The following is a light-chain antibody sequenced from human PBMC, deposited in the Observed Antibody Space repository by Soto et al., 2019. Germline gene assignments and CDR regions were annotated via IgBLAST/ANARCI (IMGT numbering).Light chain of an antibody. V-gene: IGKV3-20*01. CDR2: GAS. Sequence: EIVLTQSPGTLSLSPWERATLSCRASQSVSNNYLAWYQQKPGQAPRLLIYGASSRATGIPDRFSGSGSGTDFTLTISRLEPEDFAVYYCQQYGSSFFGGGTKVDI. J-gene: IGKJ4*01. CDR3: QQYGSSF. CDR1: QSVSNNY.